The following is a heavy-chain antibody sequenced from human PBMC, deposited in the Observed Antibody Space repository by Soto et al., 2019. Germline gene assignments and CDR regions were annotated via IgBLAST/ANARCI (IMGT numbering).Heavy chain of an antibody. Sequence: ASVKVSCKVSGYSFTDYGFSWVRRAPGQGLEWLGWISPYNGKAFYVKNFQDRLTMTTDTATSTVYMDLSRLTSDDTAIYYCARSNGHSNNNLYYFDYWGQGTLVTVSS. CDR1: GYSFTDYG. CDR3: ARSNGHSNNNLYYFDY. CDR2: ISPYNGKA. D-gene: IGHD4-17*01. J-gene: IGHJ4*02. V-gene: IGHV1-18*01.